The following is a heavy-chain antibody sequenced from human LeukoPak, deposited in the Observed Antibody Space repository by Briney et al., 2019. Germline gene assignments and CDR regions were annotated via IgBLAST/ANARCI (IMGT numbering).Heavy chain of an antibody. J-gene: IGHJ4*02. D-gene: IGHD1-26*01. CDR3: AREGHSGMVADY. CDR2: IHHSGST. Sequence: SETLSLTCAVSGGSISSSDWWSWVRQPPGKGLEWIGEIHHSGSTNYNSSLKSRVTISVDKSNNQFSLKLSSVTAADTAVYYCAREGHSGMVADYWGQGTLVTVSS. CDR1: GGSISSSDW. V-gene: IGHV4-4*02.